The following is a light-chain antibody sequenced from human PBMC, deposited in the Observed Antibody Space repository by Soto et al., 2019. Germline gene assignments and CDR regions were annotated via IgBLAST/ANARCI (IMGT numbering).Light chain of an antibody. CDR3: QQYNGYPLT. CDR1: QSLNSR. CDR2: QAS. V-gene: IGKV1-5*03. J-gene: IGKJ4*01. Sequence: DIQMTQSPSSLSASVGDRVTITCRASQSLNSRLAWYQQKPGKAPNLLIYQASSLESGVPSRFSGSGSGTEFTLTISSLQPGDFATYYCQQYNGYPLTFGGGTRVEIK.